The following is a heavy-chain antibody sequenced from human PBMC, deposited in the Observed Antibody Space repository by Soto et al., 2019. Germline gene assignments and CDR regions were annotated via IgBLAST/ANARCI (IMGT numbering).Heavy chain of an antibody. CDR2: IYPSDSDT. CDR3: ARRPAGMDV. CDR1: GYTFTSYF. J-gene: IGHJ6*02. Sequence: GESLQIYCKGSGYTFTSYFIAWVRQMPGKGLEWMGIIYPSDSDTRYSPSFQGQITISADKSINTAYLQWSSLKASDTAMYYCARRPAGMDVWGQGTTVTVSS. V-gene: IGHV5-51*01.